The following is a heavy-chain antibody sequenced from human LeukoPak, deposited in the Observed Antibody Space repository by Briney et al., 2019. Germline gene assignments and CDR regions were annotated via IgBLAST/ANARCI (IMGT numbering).Heavy chain of an antibody. V-gene: IGHV1-69*13. Sequence: SVKVSCKASVGTFSSYAMSWVRQAPGQGLEWMGGVIPIFGTANYAQKFQGRVTITADESTSTAYMELRSLRSEDTAVYYCARAHYYGSGSYWGVDYWGQGTLVTVSS. D-gene: IGHD3-10*01. CDR3: ARAHYYGSGSYWGVDY. CDR2: VIPIFGTA. J-gene: IGHJ4*02. CDR1: VGTFSSYA.